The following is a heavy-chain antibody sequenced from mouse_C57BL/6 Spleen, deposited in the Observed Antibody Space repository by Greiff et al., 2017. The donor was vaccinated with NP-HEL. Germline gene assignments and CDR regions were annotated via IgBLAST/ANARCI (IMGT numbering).Heavy chain of an antibody. Sequence: VQLQESGAELVRPGASVTLSCKASGYTFTDYEMHWVKQTPVHGLEWIGAIDPETGGTAYNQKFKGKAILTADKSSSTAYMELRSLTSEDSAVYYCTSDYYGTPYYAMDYWGQGTSVTVSS. D-gene: IGHD1-1*01. CDR2: IDPETGGT. V-gene: IGHV1-15*01. CDR3: TSDYYGTPYYAMDY. J-gene: IGHJ4*01. CDR1: GYTFTDYE.